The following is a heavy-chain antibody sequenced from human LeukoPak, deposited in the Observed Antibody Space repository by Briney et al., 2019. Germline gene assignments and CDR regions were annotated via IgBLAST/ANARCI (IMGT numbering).Heavy chain of an antibody. CDR2: IWYDGSNK. Sequence: GGSLRLSCAASGFTFSSYGIHWVRQAPGKGLEWVAVIWYDGSNKYYADSVKGRFTISRDNSKNTLYLQMNSLRAEDTAVYYCAREDYGDYVPFDYWGQGTLVTVSS. CDR3: AREDYGDYVPFDY. J-gene: IGHJ4*02. CDR1: GFTFSSYG. V-gene: IGHV3-33*08. D-gene: IGHD4-17*01.